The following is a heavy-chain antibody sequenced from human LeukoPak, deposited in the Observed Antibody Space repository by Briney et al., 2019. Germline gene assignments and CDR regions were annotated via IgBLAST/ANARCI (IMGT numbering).Heavy chain of an antibody. V-gene: IGHV1-69*13. CDR3: AREAASSGYPDAFDI. CDR1: GGTFSSYA. CDR2: IIPIFGTA. Sequence: ASVKVSCKASGGTFSSYAISWVRQAPGQGLEWMGGIIPIFGTANYAQKFQGRVTITADESTSTAYMELSSLRSEDTAVYYCAREAASSGYPDAFDIWGQGTMVTVSS. J-gene: IGHJ3*02. D-gene: IGHD3-22*01.